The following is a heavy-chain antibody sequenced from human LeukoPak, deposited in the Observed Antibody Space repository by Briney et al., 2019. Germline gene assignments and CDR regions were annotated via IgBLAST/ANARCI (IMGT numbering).Heavy chain of an antibody. D-gene: IGHD5-12*01. V-gene: IGHV3-7*01. CDR1: GFTFSSYW. Sequence: PGGSLRLSCAASGFTFSSYWMSWVRQAPGKGLEWVANIKQDGSEKYYVDSVKGRFTISRDNAKNSLYLQMNSLRAEDTAVYYCAKDQMSGGYDSNNDYWGQGTLVTVSS. J-gene: IGHJ4*02. CDR3: AKDQMSGGYDSNNDY. CDR2: IKQDGSEK.